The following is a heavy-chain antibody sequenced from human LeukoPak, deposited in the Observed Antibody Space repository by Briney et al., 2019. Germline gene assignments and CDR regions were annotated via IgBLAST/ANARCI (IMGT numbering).Heavy chain of an antibody. CDR3: AKGGPEASAGLSWFDP. CDR2: IYTCGST. CDR1: GGSISSGSYY. Sequence: PSETLSLTCTVSGGSISSGSYYWSWIRQPAGKGLEWIGRIYTCGSTNYNPSLKSRVTISVDTSKNQFSLKLSSVTAADTAVYYCAKGGPEASAGLSWFDPWGQGTLVTVSS. D-gene: IGHD1-14*01. J-gene: IGHJ5*02. V-gene: IGHV4-61*02.